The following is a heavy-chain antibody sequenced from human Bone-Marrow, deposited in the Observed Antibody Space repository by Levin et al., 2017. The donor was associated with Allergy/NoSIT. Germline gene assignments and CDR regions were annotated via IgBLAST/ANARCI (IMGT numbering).Heavy chain of an antibody. J-gene: IGHJ6*02. CDR2: ISYDGSNK. V-gene: IGHV3-30*18. Sequence: PGGSLRLSCAASGFTFSSYGMHWVRQAPGKGLEWVAVISYDGSNKYYADSVKGRFTISRDNSKNTLYLQMNSLRAEDTAVYYCAKDLFITMIVVVPKPLQYYYYGMDVWGQGTTVTVSS. D-gene: IGHD3-22*01. CDR1: GFTFSSYG. CDR3: AKDLFITMIVVVPKPLQYYYYGMDV.